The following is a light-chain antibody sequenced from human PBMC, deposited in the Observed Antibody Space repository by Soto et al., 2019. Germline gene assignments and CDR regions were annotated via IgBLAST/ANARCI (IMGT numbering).Light chain of an antibody. V-gene: IGLV2-14*01. J-gene: IGLJ2*01. CDR3: ASYTSSSTRV. CDR1: SSDVGGYNY. Sequence: QSVLTQPASVSGSPGQSITISCTGTSSDVGGYNYVSWYQQHVGKAPQLLIYEVSKRPSGVSNRFSGSKSGNSASLTISGLQTDDEAEYYCASYTSSSTRVFGGGTKVTVL. CDR2: EVS.